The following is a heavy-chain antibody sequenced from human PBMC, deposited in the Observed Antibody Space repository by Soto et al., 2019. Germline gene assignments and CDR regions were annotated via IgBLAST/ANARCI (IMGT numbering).Heavy chain of an antibody. CDR1: GGSISSSSYY. Sequence: SETLSLTCTVSGGSISSSSYYWGWIRQPPGKGLEWIGSIYYSGSTYYNPSLKSRVTISVDTSKNQFSLKLSSVTAADTAVYYCARHPRIAVDNADYWGQGTLVTVSS. CDR2: IYYSGST. CDR3: ARHPRIAVDNADY. J-gene: IGHJ4*02. V-gene: IGHV4-39*01. D-gene: IGHD6-19*01.